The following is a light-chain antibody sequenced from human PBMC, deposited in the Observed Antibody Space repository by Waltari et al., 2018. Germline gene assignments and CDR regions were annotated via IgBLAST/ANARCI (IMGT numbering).Light chain of an antibody. V-gene: IGKV3-11*01. J-gene: IGKJ4*01. CDR1: QGISSF. CDR2: DAS. Sequence: IVLTQSPAPLSLSPGERATLSGRASQGISSFLAWYQQKTGPAPRPLVYDASNRATGIPARFSGSGSGADFTLTISSLEPEDVAVYYCQQRTNWPSFGGGTRVELK. CDR3: QQRTNWPS.